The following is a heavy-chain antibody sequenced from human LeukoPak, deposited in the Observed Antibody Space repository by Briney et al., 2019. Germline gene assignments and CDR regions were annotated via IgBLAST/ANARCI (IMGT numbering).Heavy chain of an antibody. Sequence: ASVKVSCKASGGTFSSYAISWVRQAPGQGLEWMGRIIPILGIANYAQKFQGRVTITADKSTSTAYMELSSLRSEGTAVYYCASGVIAVAGKDYYYYGMDVWGQGTTVTVSS. CDR1: GGTFSSYA. CDR2: IIPILGIA. V-gene: IGHV1-69*04. D-gene: IGHD6-19*01. J-gene: IGHJ6*02. CDR3: ASGVIAVAGKDYYYYGMDV.